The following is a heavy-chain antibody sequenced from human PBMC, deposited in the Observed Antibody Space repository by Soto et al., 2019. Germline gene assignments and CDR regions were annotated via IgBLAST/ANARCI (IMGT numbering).Heavy chain of an antibody. V-gene: IGHV5-51*01. CDR2: IYPGDSDT. J-gene: IGHJ6*02. CDR3: ARVLGYCSGGSCYEYYSYGMDV. CDR1: GYSFTSYW. Sequence: GESLKISCKGSGYSFTSYWIVWVRQMPGKGLEWMGIIYPGDSDTRYSPSFQGQVTISADKSISTAYLQWSSLKASDTAMYYCARVLGYCSGGSCYEYYSYGMDVWGQGTTVTAP. D-gene: IGHD2-15*01.